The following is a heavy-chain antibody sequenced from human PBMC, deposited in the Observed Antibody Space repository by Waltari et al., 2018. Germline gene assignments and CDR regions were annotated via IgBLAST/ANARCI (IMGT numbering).Heavy chain of an antibody. V-gene: IGHV3-49*03. Sequence: EVQLVESGGGLVQPGRALRLSCTASGFTFGDYAMCWFRQAPGKGLEWVGFIRSKAYGGTTEYAASVKGRFTISRDDSKSIAYLQMNSLKTEDTAVYYCTRGSFDYWGQGTLVTVSS. J-gene: IGHJ4*02. CDR1: GFTFGDYA. CDR2: IRSKAYGGTT. CDR3: TRGSFDY.